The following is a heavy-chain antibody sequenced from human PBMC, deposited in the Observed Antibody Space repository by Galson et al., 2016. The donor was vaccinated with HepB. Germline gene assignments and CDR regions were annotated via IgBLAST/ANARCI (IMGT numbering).Heavy chain of an antibody. J-gene: IGHJ5*02. CDR3: VRASWSEKSWFDP. V-gene: IGHV3-13*01. CDR1: GFTFSTYD. D-gene: IGHD2-2*01. Sequence: SLRLSCAASGFTFSTYDMHWVRQATGKGLEWVSGVSTSGAGYYAGSVKGRFTISRENAENSVYLQMNSLRAEDTAVYFCVRASWSEKSWFDPWGQGTLVTVSS. CDR2: VSTSGAG.